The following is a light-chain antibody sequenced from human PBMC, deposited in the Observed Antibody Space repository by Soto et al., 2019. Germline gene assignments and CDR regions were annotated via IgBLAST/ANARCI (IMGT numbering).Light chain of an antibody. CDR1: QSVTNS. J-gene: IGKJ1*01. Sequence: EIVLTQSPATLSLSPGERATLSCRASQSVTNSLAWYQQRPGQPPRLLIYDASNRATGTPARFSGSGSGTDFTLTISSLQPEDFALYYCQQTYSTPASTFGQGTSVDVK. CDR2: DAS. V-gene: IGKV3-11*01. CDR3: QQTYSTPAST.